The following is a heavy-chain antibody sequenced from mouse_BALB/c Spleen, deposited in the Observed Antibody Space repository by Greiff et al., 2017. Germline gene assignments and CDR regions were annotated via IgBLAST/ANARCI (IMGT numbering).Heavy chain of an antibody. Sequence: QVQLQQSGAELAKPGASVKMSCKASGYTFTSYWMHWVKQRPGQGLEWIGYINPSTGYTEYNQKFKDKATLTADKSSSTAYMQLSSLTSEDSAVYCCARESYRSYYAMDYWGQGTSVTVSS. CDR1: GYTFTSYW. J-gene: IGHJ4*01. CDR3: ARESYRSYYAMDY. V-gene: IGHV1-7*01. D-gene: IGHD2-14*01. CDR2: INPSTGYT.